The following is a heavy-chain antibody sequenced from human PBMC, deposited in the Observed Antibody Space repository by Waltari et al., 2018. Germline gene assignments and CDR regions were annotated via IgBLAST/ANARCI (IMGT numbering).Heavy chain of an antibody. Sequence: DVQLVESGGGLVKPGGSLSLSCAASVFPFGSHDMNWVRQAPGKGLEWVSSISGSSSSYIFYADSVKGRFTISRDNAKNSLFLQMNSLSAEDTAVYYCTRDLYGSGGDYFDPWGQGTLVTVSS. CDR3: TRDLYGSGGDYFDP. CDR2: ISGSSSSYI. CDR1: VFPFGSHD. D-gene: IGHD6-19*01. V-gene: IGHV3-21*01. J-gene: IGHJ4*02.